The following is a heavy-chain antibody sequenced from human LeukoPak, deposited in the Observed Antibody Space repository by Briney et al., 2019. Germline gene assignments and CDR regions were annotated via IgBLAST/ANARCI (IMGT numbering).Heavy chain of an antibody. V-gene: IGHV1-69*05. CDR2: IIPIFGTA. J-gene: IGHJ5*02. CDR1: GGTFSSYA. D-gene: IGHD6-13*01. Sequence: SVKVSCKASGGTFSSYAISWVRQAPGQGLEWMGGIIPIFGTANYAQKFQGRVTITTDESTSTAYMELSSLRSEDTAVYYCAGGIAAAGTLPSRFDPWGQGTLVTVSS. CDR3: AGGIAAAGTLPSRFDP.